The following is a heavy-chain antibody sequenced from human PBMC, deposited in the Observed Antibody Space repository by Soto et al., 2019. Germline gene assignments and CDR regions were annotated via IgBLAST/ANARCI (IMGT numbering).Heavy chain of an antibody. CDR3: VRGVKGGFDL. CDR1: GFTFNSYW. V-gene: IGHV3-74*01. CDR2: IHSDGSTT. D-gene: IGHD2-15*01. J-gene: IGHJ3*01. Sequence: EVQLVESEGGLVQRGGSLRLSCAASGFTFNSYWMHWVRQAPGQGLVWVSNIHSDGSTTSYAYSVKGRFTISRDNAKNTLYLQMNSLSAEDTAVYYCVRGVKGGFDLLGQGTTVTVSS.